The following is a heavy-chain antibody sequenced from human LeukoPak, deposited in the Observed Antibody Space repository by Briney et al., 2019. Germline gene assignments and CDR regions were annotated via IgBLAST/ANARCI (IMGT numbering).Heavy chain of an antibody. CDR3: AKGVGTLYYDFWSGYYPYFDY. CDR2: ISGSGGST. D-gene: IGHD3-3*01. CDR1: GFTFSSYA. Sequence: GGSLRLSCAASGFTFSSYAMSWVRQAPGKGLEWVSAISGSGGSTYYADSVKGRFTISRDNSKNTLYLQMNSLRAEDTAVYYCAKGVGTLYYDFWSGYYPYFDYWGQGTLDTVSS. J-gene: IGHJ4*02. V-gene: IGHV3-23*01.